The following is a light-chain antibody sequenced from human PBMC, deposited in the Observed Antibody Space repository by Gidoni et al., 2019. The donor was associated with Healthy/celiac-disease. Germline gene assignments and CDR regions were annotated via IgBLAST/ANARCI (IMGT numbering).Light chain of an antibody. CDR2: AAS. V-gene: IGKV1-12*01. J-gene: IGKJ4*01. CDR1: QGISSW. CDR3: QQAHIFPFT. Sequence: DSQMTQSPSSVSASVGDRVNITCRARQGISSWLAWYQQKPGKAPKLLIYAASSLQSGVPSRFSGSGSGAGFTLTISSLQPGDFATYYCQQAHIFPFTFGGGTKVEIK.